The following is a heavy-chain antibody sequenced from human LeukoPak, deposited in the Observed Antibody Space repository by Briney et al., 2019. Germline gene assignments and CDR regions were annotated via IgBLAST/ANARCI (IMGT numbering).Heavy chain of an antibody. CDR3: ASGFGGATFA. V-gene: IGHV1-8*01. CDR2: MNTNSGNK. J-gene: IGHJ5*02. Sequence: ASVKVSCKASGYTFTSYDINWVRQATGQGLEWMGWMNTNSGNKGYAQKFQGRVTITRNTSISTAYMELSSLRSEVTAVYYCASGFGGATFAWGQGTLVTVSS. CDR1: GYTFTSYD. D-gene: IGHD1-26*01.